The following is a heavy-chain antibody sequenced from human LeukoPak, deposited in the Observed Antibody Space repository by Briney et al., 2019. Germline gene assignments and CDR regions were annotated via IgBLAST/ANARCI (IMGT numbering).Heavy chain of an antibody. CDR1: GYTFTSYG. Sequence: ASVKVSCKASGYTFTSYGISWVRQAPGQGLEWMGWISAYNGNTNYAQKLQGRVTMTTDTSTSTACMELRSLRSDDTAVYYCARGARGVITNWFDPWGQGTLVTVSS. CDR3: ARGARGVITNWFDP. D-gene: IGHD3-10*01. V-gene: IGHV1-18*01. CDR2: ISAYNGNT. J-gene: IGHJ5*02.